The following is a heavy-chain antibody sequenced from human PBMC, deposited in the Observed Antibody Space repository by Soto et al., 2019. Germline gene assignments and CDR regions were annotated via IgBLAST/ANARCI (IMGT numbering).Heavy chain of an antibody. Sequence: GSLRLSCAASGFTFSDYYMSWIRQAPGKGLEWVSYISSSSSYTNYADSVKGRCTISRDNAKNSLYLQMNSLRAEDTAVYYCAKNGYDTNSAELAYWAQGTMVTVSA. V-gene: IGHV3-11*06. CDR3: AKNGYDTNSAELAY. J-gene: IGHJ4*02. CDR1: GFTFSDYY. CDR2: ISSSSSYT. D-gene: IGHD1-1*01.